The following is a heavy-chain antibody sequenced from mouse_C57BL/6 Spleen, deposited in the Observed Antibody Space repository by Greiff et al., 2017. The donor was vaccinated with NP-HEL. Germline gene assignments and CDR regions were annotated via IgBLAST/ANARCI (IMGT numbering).Heavy chain of an antibody. J-gene: IGHJ3*01. CDR2: INPNNGGT. V-gene: IGHV1-26*01. D-gene: IGHD2-3*01. CDR3: AKGGYYWFAY. Sequence: EVQLQQSGPELVKPGASVKISCKASGYTFTDYYMNWVKQSHGKSLEWIGDINPNNGGTSYNQKFKGKATLTVDKSSSTAYMELRSLTSEDSAVYYCAKGGYYWFAYWGQGTLVTVSA. CDR1: GYTFTDYY.